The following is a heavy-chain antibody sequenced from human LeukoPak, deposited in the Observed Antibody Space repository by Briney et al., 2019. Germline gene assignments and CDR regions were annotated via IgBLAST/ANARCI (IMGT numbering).Heavy chain of an antibody. J-gene: IGHJ4*02. D-gene: IGHD2-15*01. V-gene: IGHV4-34*01. CDR1: GGSFSGYH. Sequence: SETLSLTCAVYGGSFSGYHWSWIRQPPGKGLEWIGEINHSGSTNYNPSLKSRVTISVDTSKNQFSLKLSSVTAADTAVYYCARGPDIVVVVATNYYFDYWGQGTLVTVSS. CDR2: INHSGST. CDR3: ARGPDIVVVVATNYYFDY.